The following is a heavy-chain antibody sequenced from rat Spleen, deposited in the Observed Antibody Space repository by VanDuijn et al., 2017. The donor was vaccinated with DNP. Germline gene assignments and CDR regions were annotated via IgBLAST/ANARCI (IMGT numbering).Heavy chain of an antibody. CDR3: ARYDGSYYYAMDA. Sequence: EVQLVESGGGLMQPGKSLKLSCAASGFPFSDYYMAWVRQAPEKGLEWVATISTTGSRTYYPDSVKGRFTISRDNAKSTLYLQMNSLRSEDTATYYCARYDGSYYYAMDAWGQGTSVTVSS. CDR2: ISTTGSRT. D-gene: IGHD1-12*02. CDR1: GFPFSDYY. V-gene: IGHV5-22*01. J-gene: IGHJ4*01.